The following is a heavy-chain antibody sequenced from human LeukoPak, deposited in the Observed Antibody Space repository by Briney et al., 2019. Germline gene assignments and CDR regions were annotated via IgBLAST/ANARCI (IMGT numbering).Heavy chain of an antibody. J-gene: IGHJ2*01. V-gene: IGHV1-18*01. D-gene: IGHD5-18*01. CDR2: ISAYNGNT. CDR3: ARAGYVDTAMVPYWYFDL. CDR1: GYTFTSYG. Sequence: ASVKVSCKASGYTFTSYGISWVRQAPGQGLEWMGWISAYNGNTNYAQKLQGRVTMTTDTSTSTAYMELGSLRSDDTAVYYCARAGYVDTAMVPYWYFDLWGRGTLVTVSS.